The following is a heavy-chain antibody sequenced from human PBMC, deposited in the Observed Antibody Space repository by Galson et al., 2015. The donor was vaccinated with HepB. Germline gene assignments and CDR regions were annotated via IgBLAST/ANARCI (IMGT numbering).Heavy chain of an antibody. V-gene: IGHV1-46*01. Sequence: SVKVSCKASGYTFTSYYMHWVRQAPGQGLEWMGIINPSGGSTSYAQKFQGRVTMTRDTSTSTVYMELSSLRSEDTAVYYCASEGYCSSTSCYALNFDYWGQGTLVTVSS. CDR1: GYTFTSYY. CDR2: INPSGGST. CDR3: ASEGYCSSTSCYALNFDY. D-gene: IGHD2-2*01. J-gene: IGHJ4*02.